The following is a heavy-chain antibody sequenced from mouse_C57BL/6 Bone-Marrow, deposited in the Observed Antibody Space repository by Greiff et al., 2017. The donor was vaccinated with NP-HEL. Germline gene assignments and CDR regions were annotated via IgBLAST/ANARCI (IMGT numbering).Heavy chain of an antibody. V-gene: IGHV14-4*01. CDR3: TTWTGVDFDV. Sequence: EVQLQESGAELVRPGASVKLSCTASGFNIKDDYMHWVKQRPEQGLEWIGWIDPENGDTEYASKFQGKATITADTSSNTAYLQLSSLTSEDTAVYYCTTWTGVDFDVWGTGTTVTVSS. D-gene: IGHD1-1*01. J-gene: IGHJ1*03. CDR1: GFNIKDDY. CDR2: IDPENGDT.